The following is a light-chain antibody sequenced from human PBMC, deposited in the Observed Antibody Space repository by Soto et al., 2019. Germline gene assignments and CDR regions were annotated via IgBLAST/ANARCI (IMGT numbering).Light chain of an antibody. J-gene: IGKJ2*01. V-gene: IGKV1-39*01. CDR3: QQCSSPPPYT. CDR1: QSISTY. CDR2: AAS. Sequence: DIQMTQSPSSLSASVGDTVTIACRASQSISTYLNWYQQKPGKAPRLLIYAASDLQTGVPSRFSGSGSGTHFTLTISSLQPEDFATYYCQQCSSPPPYTVGQGTKLEMK.